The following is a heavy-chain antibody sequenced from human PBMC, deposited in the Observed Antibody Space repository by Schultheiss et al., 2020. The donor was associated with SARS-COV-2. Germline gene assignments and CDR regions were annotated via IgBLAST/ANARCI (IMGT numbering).Heavy chain of an antibody. CDR1: GGSFSGYY. V-gene: IGHV4-34*01. CDR3: AKGTAIVGDTNWFDP. J-gene: IGHJ5*02. CDR2: INHSGST. Sequence: SETLSLTCAVYGGSFSGYYWSWIRQPPGKGLEWIGEINHSGSTNYNPSLKSRVTISRDNAKNTLYLQMNSLRAEDTAVYYCAKGTAIVGDTNWFDPWGQGTLVTVSS. D-gene: IGHD1-26*01.